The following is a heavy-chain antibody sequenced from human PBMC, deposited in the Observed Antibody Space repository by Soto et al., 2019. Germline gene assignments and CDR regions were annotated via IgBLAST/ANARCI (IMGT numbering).Heavy chain of an antibody. CDR1: GGTFSSYA. CDR3: ARDTHLTDGYCSGGSCYISRTSYYYYGMAV. V-gene: IGHV1-69*13. CDR2: IIPIFGTA. D-gene: IGHD2-15*01. J-gene: IGHJ6*02. Sequence: GASVKVSCKASGGTFSSYAISWVRQAPGQGLEWMGGIIPIFGTANYAQKFQGRVTITADESTSTAYMELSSLRSEDTAVYYCARDTHLTDGYCSGGSCYISRTSYYYYGMAVWGQGTTATVSS.